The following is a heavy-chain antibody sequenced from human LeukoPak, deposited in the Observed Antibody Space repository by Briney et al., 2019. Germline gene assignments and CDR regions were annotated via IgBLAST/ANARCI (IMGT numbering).Heavy chain of an antibody. Sequence: GASVKVSCKASGGTFSSYTISWVRQAPGQGLEWMGRIIPILGIANYAQKFQGRVTITADKSTSTAYMELSSLRSEDTAVYYCARGTGYSSSWNWFDPWGQGTLVTVSS. V-gene: IGHV1-69*02. CDR3: ARGTGYSSSWNWFDP. CDR1: GGTFSSYT. D-gene: IGHD6-13*01. CDR2: IIPILGIA. J-gene: IGHJ5*02.